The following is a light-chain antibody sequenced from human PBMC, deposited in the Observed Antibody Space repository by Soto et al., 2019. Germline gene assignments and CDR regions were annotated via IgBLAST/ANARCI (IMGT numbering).Light chain of an antibody. J-gene: IGKJ2*03. CDR2: DAS. V-gene: IGKV1-33*01. Sequence: DTQMAQSPSSLSVSVGDRVTITCQASRDIYKSLNWYQQKPGKAPKLLIYDASNLETGVPSRFSGGGYGTDFTFTISSLQPEDVATYYCQQYDNLPPYSFGQGTKLEIK. CDR1: RDIYKS. CDR3: QQYDNLPPYS.